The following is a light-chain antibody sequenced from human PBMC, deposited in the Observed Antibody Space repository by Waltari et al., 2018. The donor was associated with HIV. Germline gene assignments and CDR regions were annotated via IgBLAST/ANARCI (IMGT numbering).Light chain of an antibody. Sequence: QSVLTQPPSVSAAPGQKVTIPCSGSSSNIGNNYVSWYQQLPGTAPKLLIYDNNKRPSGIPDRFSGSKSGTSATLGITGLQTGDEADYYCGTWDSSLRGVFGGGTKLTVL. V-gene: IGLV1-51*01. CDR2: DNN. J-gene: IGLJ3*02. CDR1: SSNIGNNY. CDR3: GTWDSSLRGV.